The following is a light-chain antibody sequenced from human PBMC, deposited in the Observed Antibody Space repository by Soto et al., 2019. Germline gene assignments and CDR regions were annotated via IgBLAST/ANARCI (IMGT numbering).Light chain of an antibody. CDR2: GAS. CDR1: QGVSSDC. V-gene: IGKV3-20*01. Sequence: EIVLTQSPGILSVSPGERATLSCRASQGVSSDCLAWYRQRPGQAPRLLIYGASTRATGTPDRISGSGSGTDFTLTISRLEHEYCAVYYCQQCGSSRRTFGQGTRVEIK. CDR3: QQCGSSRRT. J-gene: IGKJ1*01.